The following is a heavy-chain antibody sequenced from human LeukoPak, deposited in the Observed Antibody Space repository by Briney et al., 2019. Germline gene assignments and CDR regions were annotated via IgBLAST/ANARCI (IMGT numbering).Heavy chain of an antibody. Sequence: PSETLSLTCTVSDGSISRGDYYWSWIRQPPGKGLEWIGYTYYSGSTYYNPSLKNRVSISVDTSKNQFSLNLSPVTAADTAVYYCARPYYYDSRIDPWGQGTLVTVSS. CDR2: TYYSGST. CDR1: DGSISRGDYY. J-gene: IGHJ5*02. CDR3: ARPYYYDSRIDP. D-gene: IGHD3-22*01. V-gene: IGHV4-30-4*01.